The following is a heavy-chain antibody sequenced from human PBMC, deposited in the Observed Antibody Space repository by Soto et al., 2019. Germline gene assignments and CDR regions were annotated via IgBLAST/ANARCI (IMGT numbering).Heavy chain of an antibody. J-gene: IGHJ4*02. Sequence: VQLVESGGGVVQPGRSLRLSCAASGFIVSGHYMSWVRQAPGKGLEWLSVMFSGGSTYDADSVKGRFTISRDDSKNTLFLHMDSLRDEDTAVYYCARSYCSGGSCYSGIFDQWGQGTLVTVSS. CDR2: MFSGGST. CDR1: GFIVSGHY. CDR3: ARSYCSGGSCYSGIFDQ. D-gene: IGHD2-15*01. V-gene: IGHV3-53*01.